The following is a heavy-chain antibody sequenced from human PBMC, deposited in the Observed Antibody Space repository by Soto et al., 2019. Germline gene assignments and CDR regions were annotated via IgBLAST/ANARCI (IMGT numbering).Heavy chain of an antibody. J-gene: IGHJ5*02. D-gene: IGHD3-10*01. CDR2: IYHSGST. CDR1: GYSISSGYY. CDR3: ARDLMRGTMVRGENWFDP. V-gene: IGHV4-38-2*02. Sequence: LSLTCAVSGYSISSGYYWGWIRQPPGKGLEWIGSIYHSGSTYYNPSLKSRVTISVDTSKNQFSLKLSSVTAADTAVYYCARDLMRGTMVRGENWFDPWGQGTLVTVSS.